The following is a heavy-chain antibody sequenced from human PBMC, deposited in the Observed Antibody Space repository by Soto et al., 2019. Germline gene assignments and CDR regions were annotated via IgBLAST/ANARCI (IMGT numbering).Heavy chain of an antibody. V-gene: IGHV3-33*01. CDR1: GFTFSTYD. J-gene: IGHJ4*02. CDR3: ARVGGDNWYPYFEV. CDR2: IWHDGINK. Sequence: QVQLVESGGGVVQPGGALRLSCAGAGFTFSTYDIHWVRQAPGKGLAWVAVIWHDGINKYYQESVRGRFTISRDNSKNSVSLQMIGLRFEDTAVYYWARVGGDNWYPYFEVWGQGALVSVSS. D-gene: IGHD1-1*01.